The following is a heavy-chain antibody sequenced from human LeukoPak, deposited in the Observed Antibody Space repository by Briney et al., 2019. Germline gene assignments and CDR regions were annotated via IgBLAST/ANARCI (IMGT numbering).Heavy chain of an antibody. CDR2: IRYDGGNK. Sequence: GGSLRLSCAASRFTFSSYGMHWVRQAPGRGLEWVAFIRYDGGNKYYADSVKGRFTISRDNSKNTLYLQMNSLRAEDTAVYYCAKDGSGLLEPNYFDYWGQGTLVTVSS. J-gene: IGHJ4*02. CDR3: AKDGSGLLEPNYFDY. D-gene: IGHD1-26*01. CDR1: RFTFSSYG. V-gene: IGHV3-30*02.